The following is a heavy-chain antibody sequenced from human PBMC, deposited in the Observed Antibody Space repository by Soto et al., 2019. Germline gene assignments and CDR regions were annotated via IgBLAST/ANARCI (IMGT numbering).Heavy chain of an antibody. J-gene: IGHJ4*02. D-gene: IGHD1-1*01. Sequence: QVQLVESGGGLVKSGGSLRLSCAASGFTFSDYYMSWIRHAPGKGLEWVSYISSSSSYTNYADSVKGRFTISRDNAKNSLHLQMNSLRAEDTAVYYCARNWNYVDYWGQGTLVTVSS. CDR3: ARNWNYVDY. CDR2: ISSSSSYT. V-gene: IGHV3-11*06. CDR1: GFTFSDYY.